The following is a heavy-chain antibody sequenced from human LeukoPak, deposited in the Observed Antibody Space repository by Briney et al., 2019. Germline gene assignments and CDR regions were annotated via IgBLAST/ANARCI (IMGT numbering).Heavy chain of an antibody. J-gene: IGHJ5*02. V-gene: IGHV4-34*01. CDR3: ARGIFYGGRKQYIWFDL. CDR1: GGPFRGFF. CDR2: VSHGGTS. Sequence: SGTLSLTCAVSGGPFRGFFWSWIRQAPGKGLEWIADVSHGGTSNYNPSLKSRITISLDTSKSQFSLKLTSVTAADTAVYYCARGIFYGGRKQYIWFDLWAQGTLVTVSS. D-gene: IGHD2/OR15-2a*01.